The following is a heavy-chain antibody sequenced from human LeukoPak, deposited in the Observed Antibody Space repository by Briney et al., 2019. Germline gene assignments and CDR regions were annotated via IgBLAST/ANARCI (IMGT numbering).Heavy chain of an antibody. D-gene: IGHD6-6*01. Sequence: ASVTVSFKVSGYTLTELSMHWVRQAPGKGLEWMGRFDPEDGETIYAQKFQGRVTMTEDTSTDTAYMELSSLRSEDTAVYYCATVFSSSPGLNYYYGMDVWGQGTTVTVSS. CDR3: ATVFSSSPGLNYYYGMDV. V-gene: IGHV1-24*01. CDR1: GYTLTELS. CDR2: FDPEDGET. J-gene: IGHJ6*02.